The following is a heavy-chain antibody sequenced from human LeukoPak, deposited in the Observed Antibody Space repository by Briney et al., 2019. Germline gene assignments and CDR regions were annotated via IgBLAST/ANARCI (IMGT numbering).Heavy chain of an antibody. V-gene: IGHV3-23*01. Sequence: GGSLRLSCAASGFTFSSYAMSWVRQAPGKGLEWVSAISGSGGSTYYADSVKGRFTISRDNAKNTLYLQMNSLRAEDTAVYYCAKDARRFGELFCGEWGQGTLVTVSS. D-gene: IGHD3-10*01. CDR3: AKDARRFGELFCGE. J-gene: IGHJ4*02. CDR2: ISGSGGST. CDR1: GFTFSSYA.